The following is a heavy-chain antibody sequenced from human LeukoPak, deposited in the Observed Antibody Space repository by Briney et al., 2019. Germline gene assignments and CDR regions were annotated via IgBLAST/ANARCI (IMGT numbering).Heavy chain of an antibody. Sequence: GGSLRLSCAASGFTFSSYAMHWVRQAPGKGLEWVAVISYDGSNKYYADSVKGRFTIFRDNSKNTLYLQMNSLRAEDTAVYYCASAPRRLLWFGELYYWGQGTLVTVSS. CDR3: ASAPRRLLWFGELYY. CDR2: ISYDGSNK. V-gene: IGHV3-30-3*01. D-gene: IGHD3-10*01. CDR1: GFTFSSYA. J-gene: IGHJ4*02.